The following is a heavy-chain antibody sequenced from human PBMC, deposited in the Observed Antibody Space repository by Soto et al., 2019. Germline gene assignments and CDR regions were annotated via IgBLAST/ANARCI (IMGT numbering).Heavy chain of an antibody. D-gene: IGHD3-3*01. Sequence: GESLKISCKGSGYSFTSYWIGWVRQMPGKGLEWMGIIYPGDSDTRYSPSFQGQVTISADKSISTAYLQWSSLKASDTAMYYCARQYYDFWWQYYYYGMGVCGQGTTGTVYS. J-gene: IGHJ6*02. CDR1: GYSFTSYW. V-gene: IGHV5-51*01. CDR2: IYPGDSDT. CDR3: ARQYYDFWWQYYYYGMGV.